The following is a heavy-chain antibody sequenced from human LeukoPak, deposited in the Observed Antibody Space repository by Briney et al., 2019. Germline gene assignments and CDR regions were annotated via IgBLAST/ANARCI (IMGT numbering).Heavy chain of an antibody. CDR1: GYTFTGYY. V-gene: IGHV1-2*02. CDR3: AREYHYDSSGYYS. Sequence: ASVKVSCKASGYTFTGYYMHWVRQAPGQGLEWMGWINPNSGGTNYAQKFQGRVTMTRDTSISTAYMELSRLRSDDTAVYYCAREYHYDSSGYYSWRQGTLVTVSS. D-gene: IGHD3-22*01. J-gene: IGHJ4*02. CDR2: INPNSGGT.